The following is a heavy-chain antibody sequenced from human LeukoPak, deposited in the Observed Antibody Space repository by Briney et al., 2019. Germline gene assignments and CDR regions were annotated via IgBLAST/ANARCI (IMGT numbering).Heavy chain of an antibody. D-gene: IGHD3-16*01. Sequence: PGGSLRLSCAASGFTFSRHWMSLVRQAPGKGQEWVASIRQDGNEEYYVDSVKGRFTISRDNGENSASLQMNSLRDEDTAIYYCARLLGDSTIYDLWGQGTLVTVSS. V-gene: IGHV3-7*01. CDR1: GFTFSRHW. CDR2: IRQDGNEE. CDR3: ARLLGDSTIYDL. J-gene: IGHJ5*02.